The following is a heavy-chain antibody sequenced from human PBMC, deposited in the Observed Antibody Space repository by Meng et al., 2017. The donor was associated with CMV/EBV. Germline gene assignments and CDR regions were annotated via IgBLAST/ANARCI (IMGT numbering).Heavy chain of an antibody. CDR1: GASISSSSYY. J-gene: IGHJ4*01. D-gene: IGHD3-10*01. V-gene: IGHV4-39*07. CDR2: IYYSGST. Sequence: LHDHCQGRWKPSEALSLTCTVSGASISSSSYYWGWIRQTPGKGLEWIGSIYYSGSTYYNPSLKSRFTISVDTSKNHFSLKLSSVTAADTAVYYCVTWLWFGELSGYYFDYCDQGTLVIVSS. CDR3: VTWLWFGELSGYYFDY.